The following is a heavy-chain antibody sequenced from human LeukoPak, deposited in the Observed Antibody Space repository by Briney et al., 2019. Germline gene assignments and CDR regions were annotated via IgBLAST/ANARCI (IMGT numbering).Heavy chain of an antibody. J-gene: IGHJ6*03. CDR2: INWNSGTM. CDR1: GFSFADAT. Sequence: GGSLKLSCAASGFSFADATMHWVRQVPGKGLEWVSGINWNSGTMGYADSVKGRFTVSRDNAKNSLYLQMNSLKTEDTALYYCAKDPYMDVWGKGTTVTVSS. CDR3: AKDPYMDV. V-gene: IGHV3-9*01.